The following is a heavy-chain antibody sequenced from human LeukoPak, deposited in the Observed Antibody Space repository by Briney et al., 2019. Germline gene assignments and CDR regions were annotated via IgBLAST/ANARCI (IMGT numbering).Heavy chain of an antibody. Sequence: SETLSLTCTVSSGSISSGGYYWSWIRQPPGKGLEWIGYIYHSGSTYYNPSLKSRVTMSVDTSKNQCTLKLSSVTAADTAVYYCARVGDYALKDWGQGTLVTVSS. D-gene: IGHD3-16*01. J-gene: IGHJ4*02. V-gene: IGHV4-30-2*01. CDR3: ARVGDYALKD. CDR1: SGSISSGGYY. CDR2: IYHSGST.